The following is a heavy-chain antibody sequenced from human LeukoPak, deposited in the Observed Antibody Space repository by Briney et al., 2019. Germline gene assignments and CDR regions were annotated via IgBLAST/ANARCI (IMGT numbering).Heavy chain of an antibody. CDR3: ARGFSYGYGPYYFDY. V-gene: IGHV3-74*01. Sequence: GGSLRLSCAASGFTFTTYWMHWVRQAPGKGLVWVSRISSDGTSTSYADSVKGRFTISRDNAENTLFLHMNRLGAEDTAVYYCARGFSYGYGPYYFDYWGQGTLVTVSS. CDR1: GFTFTTYW. CDR2: ISSDGTST. J-gene: IGHJ4*02. D-gene: IGHD5-18*01.